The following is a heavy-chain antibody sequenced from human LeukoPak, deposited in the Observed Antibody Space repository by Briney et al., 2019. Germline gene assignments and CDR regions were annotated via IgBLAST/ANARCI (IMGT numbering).Heavy chain of an antibody. D-gene: IGHD3-16*01. J-gene: IGHJ4*02. CDR1: ESTFNNYV. CDR2: ITGGDGDT. Sequence: GGSLRLSCAASESTFNNYVVSWIRQAPGKGLEWVSAITGGDGDTSYADSVKGRFTISRDSSKNTLYLQMNNLRVEDTAVHYCARSRGPNTFGGVHDYWGQGTLVTVSS. CDR3: ARSRGPNTFGGVHDY. V-gene: IGHV3-23*01.